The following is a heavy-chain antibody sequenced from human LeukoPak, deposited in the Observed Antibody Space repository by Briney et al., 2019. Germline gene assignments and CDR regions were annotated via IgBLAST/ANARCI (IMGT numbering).Heavy chain of an antibody. V-gene: IGHV1-2*02. CDR3: ARWEIDYYDSSGYSSFFDP. CDR1: GYSFIGYY. Sequence: ASVKVSCKASGYSFIGYYIHWVRQAPGQGLEWMGWINPNSGGTNYAQKFQGRVTMTRDTSISTAYMELSRLRSDDTAVYYCARWEIDYYDSSGYSSFFDPWGQGTLVTVSS. J-gene: IGHJ5*02. CDR2: INPNSGGT. D-gene: IGHD3-22*01.